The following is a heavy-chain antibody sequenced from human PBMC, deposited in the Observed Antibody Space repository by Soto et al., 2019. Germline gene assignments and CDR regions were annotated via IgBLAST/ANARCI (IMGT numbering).Heavy chain of an antibody. J-gene: IGHJ6*03. Sequence: TSETLSLTCTVSGGSISSYYWSWIRQPPGKGLEWIGYIYYSGSTNYNPSLKSRVTISVETSKNQFSLKLSSVTAADTAVYYCAGSYYGSGPYYYMDVWGKGTTVTVSS. CDR1: GGSISSYY. V-gene: IGHV4-59*01. CDR2: IYYSGST. D-gene: IGHD3-10*01. CDR3: AGSYYGSGPYYYMDV.